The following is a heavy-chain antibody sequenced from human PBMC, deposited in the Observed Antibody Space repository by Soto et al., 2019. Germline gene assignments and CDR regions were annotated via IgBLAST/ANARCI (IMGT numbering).Heavy chain of an antibody. D-gene: IGHD2-15*01. Sequence: QVQLQESGPGLVKPSETLSLTCTVSGDSISSYYWSWIRQPQGKGLEWIGNIYHSGSTNYSPSLKSRVTISVDTSKNQFSLKLTSVTAADTAVYSCARQYCRGGSCYLDYWGQGTLVTVSS. V-gene: IGHV4-59*08. J-gene: IGHJ4*02. CDR2: IYHSGST. CDR1: GDSISSYY. CDR3: ARQYCRGGSCYLDY.